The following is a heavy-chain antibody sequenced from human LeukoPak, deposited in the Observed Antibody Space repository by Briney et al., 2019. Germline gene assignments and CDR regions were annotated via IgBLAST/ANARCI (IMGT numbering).Heavy chain of an antibody. J-gene: IGHJ4*02. CDR2: IYPGDSDI. D-gene: IGHD6-19*01. V-gene: IGHV5-51*01. CDR3: ARHSAVAGTMRGIDY. Sequence: GESLKISCKGSGYSFTSDWIGWVRQMPGKGLEWMGIIYPGDSDIRYSPSFQGQVTISADKSISTAYLQWSSLKASDTAMYYCARHSAVAGTMRGIDYWGQGTLVTVSS. CDR1: GYSFTSDW.